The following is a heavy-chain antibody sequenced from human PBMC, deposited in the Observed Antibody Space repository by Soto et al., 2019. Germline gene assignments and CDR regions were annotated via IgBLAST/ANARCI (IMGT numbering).Heavy chain of an antibody. CDR1: GYTFTTYG. CDR2: VSPYNGDT. J-gene: IGHJ6*02. CDR3: AREVGHMDV. V-gene: IGHV1-18*04. D-gene: IGHD2-2*01. Sequence: ASVKVSCKASGYTFTTYGINWVRQAPGQGLEWMGWVSPYNGDTTYAQKVQGRVTMTTDTSTTTAYLELGSLRSDDTAVYYCAREVGHMDVWGQGTTVTVSS.